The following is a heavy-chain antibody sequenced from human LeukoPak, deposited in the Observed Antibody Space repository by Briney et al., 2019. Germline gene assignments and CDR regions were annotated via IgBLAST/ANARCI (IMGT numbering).Heavy chain of an antibody. CDR1: EFSVGSNY. CDR2: IYSGGST. Sequence: SGGSLRLSCAASEFSVGSNYMTWVRQAPGKGLEWVSLIYSGGSTYYADSVKGRFTISRDNSKNTLYLQMNSLRAEDTAVYYCARLNSGDAFDIWGQGTMVTVSS. V-gene: IGHV3-66*04. CDR3: ARLNSGDAFDI. D-gene: IGHD4-23*01. J-gene: IGHJ3*02.